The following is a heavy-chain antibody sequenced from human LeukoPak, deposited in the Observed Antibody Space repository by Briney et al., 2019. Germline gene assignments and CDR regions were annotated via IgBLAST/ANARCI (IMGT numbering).Heavy chain of an antibody. CDR2: IKQDGSEK. Sequence: GGSLRLSCAASGFTFSSYWMSWVRQAPGKGLEWVANIKQDGSEKYYVDSVKGRFTISRDNAKNSLYLQMNSLRAEDTAVYYCARDTSRYYDSSGYLLWGQGTLVTVSS. CDR1: GFTFSSYW. J-gene: IGHJ4*02. CDR3: ARDTSRYYDSSGYLL. V-gene: IGHV3-7*01. D-gene: IGHD3-22*01.